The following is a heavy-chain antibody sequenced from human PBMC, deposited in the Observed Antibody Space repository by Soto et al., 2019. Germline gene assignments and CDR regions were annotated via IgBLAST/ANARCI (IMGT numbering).Heavy chain of an antibody. V-gene: IGHV3-30-3*01. CDR3: AREPGSAFYYYGMDV. CDR2: ISYDGSNK. J-gene: IGHJ6*02. Sequence: SLRLSCAASGFTFSSYAMHWVRQAPGKGLEWVAVISYDGSNKYYADSVKGRFTISRDNSKNTLYLQMNSLRAEDTAVYYCAREPGSAFYYYGMDVWGQGTTVTVSS. CDR1: GFTFSSYA. D-gene: IGHD2-2*01.